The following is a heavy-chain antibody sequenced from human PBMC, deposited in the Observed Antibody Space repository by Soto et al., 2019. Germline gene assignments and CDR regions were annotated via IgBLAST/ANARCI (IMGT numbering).Heavy chain of an antibody. V-gene: IGHV1-69*06. CDR1: GGTFSSYA. D-gene: IGHD4-17*01. CDR3: ASVYGGTTTDF. CDR2: IIPIFGTA. Sequence: SVKVSCKASGGTFSSYAISWVRQAPGQGLEWMGGIIPIFGTANYAQKFQGRVTITADKSTSTAYMELSSLRSEDTAVYYCASVYGGTTTDFWGQGTLVTVSS. J-gene: IGHJ4*02.